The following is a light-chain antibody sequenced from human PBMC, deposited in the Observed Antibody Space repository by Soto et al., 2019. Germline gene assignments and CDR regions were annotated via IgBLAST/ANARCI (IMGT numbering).Light chain of an antibody. V-gene: IGKV1-6*01. CDR2: AAS. CDR3: LQDYNYPWT. Sequence: IQMAQSPSTLAGSVGDRVTSTCRASQTISSWLAWYQQKPGKAPKLLIYAASSLQSGVPSRFSGSGSGTDFTLTISSLQPEDFATYYCLQDYNYPWTFGQGTKVDIK. CDR1: QTISSW. J-gene: IGKJ1*01.